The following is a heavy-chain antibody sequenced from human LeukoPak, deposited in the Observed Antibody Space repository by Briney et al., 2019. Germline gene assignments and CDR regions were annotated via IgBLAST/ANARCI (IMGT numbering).Heavy chain of an antibody. J-gene: IGHJ4*02. CDR3: AKPPYYYGSGTNGFDY. CDR1: GFTFSIYA. Sequence: GGSLRLSCAASGFTFSIYAMSWVRQAPGKGLEWVSAISGSGGSTYYADSVKGRFTISRDNSKNTLYLQMNSLRAEDTAVYYCAKPPYYYGSGTNGFDYWGQGTLVTVSS. V-gene: IGHV3-23*01. CDR2: ISGSGGST. D-gene: IGHD3-10*01.